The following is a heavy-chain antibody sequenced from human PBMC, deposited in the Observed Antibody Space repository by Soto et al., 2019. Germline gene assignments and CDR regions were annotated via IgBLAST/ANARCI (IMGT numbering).Heavy chain of an antibody. J-gene: IGHJ5*02. CDR1: GGSFSSYY. D-gene: IGHD2-2*01. Sequence: QVQLQQWGAGLLKPSETLSLTCAVYGGSFSSYYWSWIRQPPGKGLEWIGQINHYGSTDYNPSLKRRVTVSVDTSKKHVSLGLCSVTAADTAMYYCATHCSSTSCCYTCDPWGQGTLVTVSS. CDR3: ATHCSSTSCCYTCDP. V-gene: IGHV4-34*01. CDR2: INHYGST.